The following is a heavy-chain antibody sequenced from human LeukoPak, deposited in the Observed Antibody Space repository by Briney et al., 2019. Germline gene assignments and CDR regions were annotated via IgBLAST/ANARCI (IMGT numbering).Heavy chain of an antibody. V-gene: IGHV3-64*01. D-gene: IGHD1/OR15-1a*01. CDR2: ISSNGGST. CDR1: GSTFSSYG. J-gene: IGHJ6*03. Sequence: GRSLRLSCAASGSTFSSYGMHWVRQPPGKGLEYVSAISSNGGSTYYAKSVKGRFTISRDNSKNTLYLQMGSLRAEDMAVYYCARNGLEQDYFDMDVWGKGTTVTVSS. CDR3: ARNGLEQDYFDMDV.